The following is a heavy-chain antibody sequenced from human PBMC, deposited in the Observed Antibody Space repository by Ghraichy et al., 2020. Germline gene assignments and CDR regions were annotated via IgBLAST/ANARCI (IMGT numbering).Heavy chain of an antibody. CDR1: GFSFSSDW. J-gene: IGHJ4*02. V-gene: IGHV3-15*01. CDR2: IKTKTDGGTT. Sequence: GGSLRLSCAASGFSFSSDWMRWARQAPGKGLEWVGRIKTKTDGGTTDYAAPVEGRFTISRDDSKNTLYLQMNSLKTEDTAVYYCTTAFPGIAVADNFDYWGQGTLVTVSS. D-gene: IGHD6-19*01. CDR3: TTAFPGIAVADNFDY.